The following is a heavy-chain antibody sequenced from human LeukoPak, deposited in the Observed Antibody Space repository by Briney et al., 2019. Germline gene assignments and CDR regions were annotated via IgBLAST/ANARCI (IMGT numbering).Heavy chain of an antibody. J-gene: IGHJ4*02. V-gene: IGHV3-30*04. D-gene: IGHD3-3*01. Sequence: PGGSLRLSCTGSGFSFNNYAVHWVRQAPGKGLEWVAVMSYDGIKKYYADSVKGRFTISRDNSENTLSLQVNSLRPEDTAVYYCAKDQDRLTIFGVLSLWGQGTLVTVSS. CDR1: GFSFNNYA. CDR3: AKDQDRLTIFGVLSL. CDR2: MSYDGIKK.